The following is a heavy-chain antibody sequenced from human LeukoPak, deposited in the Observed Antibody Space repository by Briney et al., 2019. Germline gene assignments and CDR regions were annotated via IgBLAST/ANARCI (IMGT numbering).Heavy chain of an antibody. CDR2: ISGSGGST. CDR1: GFTFSSHA. CDR3: AKDPIEDSSGYYFDY. V-gene: IGHV3-23*01. D-gene: IGHD3-22*01. J-gene: IGHJ4*02. Sequence: GGSLRLSCAASGFTFSSHAMSWVRQAPGKGLEWVSAISGSGGSTYYADSVKGRFTISRDNSKNTLYLQMNSLRAEDTAVYYCAKDPIEDSSGYYFDYWGQGTLVTVSS.